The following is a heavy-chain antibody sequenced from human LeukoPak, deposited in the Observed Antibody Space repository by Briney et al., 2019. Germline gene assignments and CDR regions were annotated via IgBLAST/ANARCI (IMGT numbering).Heavy chain of an antibody. J-gene: IGHJ5*02. CDR3: AKDALARGANWFDP. CDR1: GFTFSSYA. Sequence: SGGSLRLSCAASGFTFSSYAMSWVRQAPGKGLEWVSAISGDLGNLYYADSVKGRFTISRDNSKNTLYLQMGSLRAEDMAVYYCAKDALARGANWFDPWGQGTLVIVSS. CDR2: ISGDLGNL. V-gene: IGHV3-23*01. D-gene: IGHD3-10*01.